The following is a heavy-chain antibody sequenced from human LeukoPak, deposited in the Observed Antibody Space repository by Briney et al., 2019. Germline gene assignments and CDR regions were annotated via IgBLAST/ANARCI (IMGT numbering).Heavy chain of an antibody. CDR3: AKESASSGGPGNWFDP. D-gene: IGHD6-19*01. CDR1: GFTFSSYA. CDR2: ISGSGGST. J-gene: IGHJ5*02. V-gene: IGHV3-23*01. Sequence: GGSLRLSCAASGFTFSSYAMSWVRQAPGKGLEWVSAISGSGGSTYYADSVKGRFTIPRDNSKNTLYLQMNSLRAEDTAVYYCAKESASSGGPGNWFDPWGQGTLVTVSS.